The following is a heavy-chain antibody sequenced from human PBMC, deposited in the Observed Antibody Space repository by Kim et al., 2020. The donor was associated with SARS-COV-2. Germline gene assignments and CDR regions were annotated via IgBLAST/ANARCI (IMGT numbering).Heavy chain of an antibody. V-gene: IGHV4-59*13. CDR1: GGSISSYY. CDR2: IYYSGST. CDR3: ARERRLGSGLDSSNWFDP. D-gene: IGHD3-16*01. J-gene: IGHJ5*02. Sequence: SETLSLTCTVSGGSISSYYWSWIRQPPGKGLEWIGYIYYSGSTNYNPSLKSRVTISVDTSKNQFSLKLSSVTAADTAVYYCARERRLGSGLDSSNWFDPWGQGTLVTVSS.